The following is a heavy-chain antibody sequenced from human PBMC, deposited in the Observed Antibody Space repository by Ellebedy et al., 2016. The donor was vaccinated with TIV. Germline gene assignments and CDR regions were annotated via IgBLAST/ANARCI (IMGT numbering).Heavy chain of an antibody. J-gene: IGHJ3*01. Sequence: PGGSLRLSCAASGFTFNNYAMSWVRQAPGKGLEWVSTISHTGSRTYYANSVEGRFIISRDNSKRTLYLQMNSLRAEDTAVYYCAKDQVAGDGRWVFDSWGQGTVVTVSS. CDR3: AKDQVAGDGRWVFDS. V-gene: IGHV3-23*01. CDR2: ISHTGSRT. D-gene: IGHD5-24*01. CDR1: GFTFNNYA.